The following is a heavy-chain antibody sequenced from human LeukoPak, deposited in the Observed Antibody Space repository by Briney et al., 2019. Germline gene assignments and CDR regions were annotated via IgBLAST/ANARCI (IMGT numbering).Heavy chain of an antibody. J-gene: IGHJ5*02. CDR3: ARHKGDFWSGYLNWFDP. CDR2: IYTSGST. D-gene: IGHD3-3*01. CDR1: GGSISSYY. Sequence: SETLSLTCTVSGGSISSYYWSWIRQPPGKGLEWIGYIYTSGSTNYNPPLKSRVTISVDTSKNQFSLKLSSVTAADTAVYYCARHKGDFWSGYLNWFDPWGQGTLVTVSS. V-gene: IGHV4-4*09.